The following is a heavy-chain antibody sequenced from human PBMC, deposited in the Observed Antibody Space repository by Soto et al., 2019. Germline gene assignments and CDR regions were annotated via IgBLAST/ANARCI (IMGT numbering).Heavy chain of an antibody. J-gene: IGHJ6*03. CDR2: IYYSGST. D-gene: IGHD5-12*01. V-gene: IGHV4-59*08. Sequence: QVQLQESGPGLVKPSETLSLTCTVSGGSISSYYWSWIRQPPGKGLEWIGFIYYSGSTNYNPSLKSRVTISVDTSTNQFSLRLSSVTAADTAVYYCARLVGYALYYYYMDVWGKGTTVTVSS. CDR1: GGSISSYY. CDR3: ARLVGYALYYYYMDV.